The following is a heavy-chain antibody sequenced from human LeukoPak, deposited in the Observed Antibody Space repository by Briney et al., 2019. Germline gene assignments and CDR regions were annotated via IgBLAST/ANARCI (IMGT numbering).Heavy chain of an antibody. CDR2: INSDGSST. CDR3: ASSSGDFNWFDP. V-gene: IGHV3-74*01. D-gene: IGHD3-22*01. Sequence: PGGSLRLSCAASGFTFSRYWMHWVRRAPGKGLVWVSRINSDGSSTNYADSVKGRFTISRDNAKNTLYVQMNSLRVEDTAVYYSASSSGDFNWFDPWGQGTLVTVSS. J-gene: IGHJ5*02. CDR1: GFTFSRYW.